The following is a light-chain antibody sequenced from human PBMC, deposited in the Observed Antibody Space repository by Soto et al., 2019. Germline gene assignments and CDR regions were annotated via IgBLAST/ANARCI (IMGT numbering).Light chain of an antibody. J-gene: IGKJ3*01. CDR1: QSVSSSY. V-gene: IGKV3-20*01. Sequence: IVLTQSPGTLSLTPRERATLSCRASQSVSSSYLAWYQQKPGQAPRLLIYGASSRATGIPDRFSGSGSGTDFTLTISRLEPEDSAVYYCQQYGSSPPFTFGPGTRVDIK. CDR2: GAS. CDR3: QQYGSSPPFT.